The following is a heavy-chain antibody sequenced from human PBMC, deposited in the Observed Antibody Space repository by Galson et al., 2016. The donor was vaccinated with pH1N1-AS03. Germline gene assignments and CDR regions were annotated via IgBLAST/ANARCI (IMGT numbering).Heavy chain of an antibody. CDR3: ARRSVRGVIRY. D-gene: IGHD3-10*01. CDR2: IYHSGSA. Sequence: ETLSLTCAVDGGSLSGYHWNWIRQPPGKGLEWIGEIYHSGSADYNPSLKSRVTISIDTSKNQFTLNVSAVTAADTAVYFCARRSVRGVIRYWGQGTLVTVSS. J-gene: IGHJ4*02. V-gene: IGHV4-34*01. CDR1: GGSLSGYH.